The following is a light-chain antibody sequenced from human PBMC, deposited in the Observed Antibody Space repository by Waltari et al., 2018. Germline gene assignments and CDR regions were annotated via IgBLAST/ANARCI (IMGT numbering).Light chain of an antibody. CDR2: SAS. CDR1: QSVLDSSNNKNS. V-gene: IGKV4-1*01. J-gene: IGKJ1*01. CDR3: QQYYSAPWT. Sequence: DLVLPHSPDSLAVSLGERATINCNSTQSVLDSSNNKNSLTWYQQKPGQPPKVLIYSASTRESGVPDRFSGSGSGTDFTLTISSLQAEDVAAYYCQQYYSAPWTFGQGTKVEIK.